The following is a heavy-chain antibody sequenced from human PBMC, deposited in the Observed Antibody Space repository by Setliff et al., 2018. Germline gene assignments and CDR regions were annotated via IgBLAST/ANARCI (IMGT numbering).Heavy chain of an antibody. J-gene: IGHJ6*03. V-gene: IGHV4-61*09. D-gene: IGHD2-8*01. Sequence: SETLSLTCTVSGGSISSRNYYWSWIRQPAGKGLEWIGHIQTSGTTNYNPSLKSRVTIPVDTSKNQFSLKLSAVTAADTAVYFCAREDGPNYYYYYMDIWGKGTTVTVS. CDR1: GGSISSRNYY. CDR3: AREDGPNYYYYYMDI. CDR2: IQTSGTT.